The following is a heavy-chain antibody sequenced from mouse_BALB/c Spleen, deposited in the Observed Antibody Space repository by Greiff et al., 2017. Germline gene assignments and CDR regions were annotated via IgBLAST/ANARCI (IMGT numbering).Heavy chain of an antibody. CDR1: GFTFSSFG. V-gene: IGHV5-17*02. CDR2: ISSGSSTI. D-gene: IGHD1-1*01. J-gene: IGHJ2*01. CDR3: ARNNGRHYFDD. Sequence: DVQLVESGGGLVQPGGSRKLSCAASGFTFSSFGMHWVRQAPEKGLEWVAYISSGSSTIYYADTVKGRFTISRDNPKNTLFLQMTSLRSEDTAMYYCARNNGRHYFDDWGQGTTLTVSS.